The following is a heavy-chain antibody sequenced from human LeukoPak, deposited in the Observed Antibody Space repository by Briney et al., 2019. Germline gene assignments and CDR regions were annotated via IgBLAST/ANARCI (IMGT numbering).Heavy chain of an antibody. CDR3: AGDTHSSSWYDH. Sequence: GGSLRLSCVGSGFTFSNGWMSWVRQAPGKGLEWVSFIYSDGNTYYADSVKGRFTLSRDSSRNTLYLQMNSLRVDDTAVYYCAGDTHSSSWYDHWGQGTLVTVSS. D-gene: IGHD6-19*01. J-gene: IGHJ5*02. CDR2: IYSDGNT. V-gene: IGHV3-53*01. CDR1: GFTFSNGW.